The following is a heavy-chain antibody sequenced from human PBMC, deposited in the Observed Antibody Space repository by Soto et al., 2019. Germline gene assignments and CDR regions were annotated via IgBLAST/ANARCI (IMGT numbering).Heavy chain of an antibody. CDR1: GDSIGTGGYY. CDR2: IHYSGNT. J-gene: IGHJ4*02. V-gene: IGHV4-31*03. CDR3: ATNHDDISGRTPLLFDS. Sequence: QVQLQESGPGLVKPSQTLSLTCTVSGDSIGTGGYYWDWIRQHPGKGPEWIGYIHYSGNTYYNPSLKSRLTISQDTSKNQFSLHLSSVTAADTAVYYCATNHDDISGRTPLLFDSWGQGTLVTVSS. D-gene: IGHD3-22*01.